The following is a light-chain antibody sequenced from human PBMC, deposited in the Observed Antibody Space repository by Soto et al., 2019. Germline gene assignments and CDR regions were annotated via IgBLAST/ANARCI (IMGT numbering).Light chain of an antibody. CDR1: QSISNY. Sequence: DMEMTQSPSSLSAFVGDRVTITCRASQSISNYLNWYQHKPGKVPKLLIYAASSLPSGVPTRFSGSGSWTDFTLTINRLQPEDFATYYCQQSYGTPLTFGGGTKIEIK. CDR2: AAS. V-gene: IGKV1-39*01. J-gene: IGKJ4*01. CDR3: QQSYGTPLT.